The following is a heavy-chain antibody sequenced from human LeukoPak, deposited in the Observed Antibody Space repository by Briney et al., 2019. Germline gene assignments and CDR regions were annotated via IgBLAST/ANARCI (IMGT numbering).Heavy chain of an antibody. CDR2: IYYSGST. CDR3: ARRAIANWFDP. V-gene: IGHV4-59*08. J-gene: IGHJ5*02. Sequence: PSETLSLTCTVSGGSISSYYWSWIRQPPGKGLEWIGYIYYSGSTNYNPSLKSRVTISVDTSKNQFSLKLCSVTAADTAVYYCARRAIANWFDPWGQGTLVTVSS. CDR1: GGSISSYY. D-gene: IGHD2-2*02.